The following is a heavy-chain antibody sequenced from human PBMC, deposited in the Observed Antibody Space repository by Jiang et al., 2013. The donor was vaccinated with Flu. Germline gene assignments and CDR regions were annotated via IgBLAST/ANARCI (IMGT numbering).Heavy chain of an antibody. V-gene: IGHV1-69*06. CDR3: ARWIRAVIISSHVGWFDL. J-gene: IGHJ5*02. CDR1: GDAFGSYA. D-gene: IGHD3-10*01. Sequence: SGAEVKVSCKASGDAFGSYAISWVRQAPGQGLEWMGGIIPLFGTTDYAQKFQGRVTITADKSTTTTYMELSSLKSEDTAVYYCARWIRAVIISSHVGWFDLWGQGTLVTVSS. CDR2: IIPLFGTT.